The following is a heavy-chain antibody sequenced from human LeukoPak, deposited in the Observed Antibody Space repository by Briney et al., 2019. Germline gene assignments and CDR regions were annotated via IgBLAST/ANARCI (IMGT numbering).Heavy chain of an antibody. CDR1: GGSISSGGYY. Sequence: SETLSLTCTVSGGSISSGGYYWSWLRQHPGKGLEWLGYIYYSGSTYYNPSLKSRVTISVDTSKNQFSLKLSSVTAADTAVYYCARARRVPAAISYYFDYWGQGTLVTVSS. D-gene: IGHD2-2*01. V-gene: IGHV4-31*03. CDR2: IYYSGST. J-gene: IGHJ4*02. CDR3: ARARRVPAAISYYFDY.